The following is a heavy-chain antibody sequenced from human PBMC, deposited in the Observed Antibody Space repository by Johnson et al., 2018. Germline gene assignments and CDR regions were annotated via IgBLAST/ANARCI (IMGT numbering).Heavy chain of an antibody. J-gene: IGHJ3*02. CDR3: TRGPLWFGETHDACDI. CDR2: IRSKAYGGTT. Sequence: VQLVQSGGGLVQPGRSLRLSCTASGFTFGDYAMSWFRQAPGKGLEWVGFIRSKAYGGTTEYAASVKGRFTISRDDSKSIAYLQMNSLKTEDTAVYYCTRGPLWFGETHDACDIGGQGTMVTVSS. V-gene: IGHV3-49*03. D-gene: IGHD3-10*01. CDR1: GFTFGDYA.